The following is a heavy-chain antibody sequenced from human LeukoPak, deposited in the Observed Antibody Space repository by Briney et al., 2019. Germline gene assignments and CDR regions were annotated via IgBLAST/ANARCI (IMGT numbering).Heavy chain of an antibody. V-gene: IGHV1-24*01. CDR3: ARDGGFDV. CDR2: FDPEDGET. D-gene: IGHD2-15*01. J-gene: IGHJ3*01. CDR1: GYTLTELS. Sequence: ASVKVSCKVSGYTLTELSMHWVRQAPGKGLEWMGGFDPEDGETIYAQKFQGRVTMTSDTSISSVYMELSRLRSDDTAMYYCARDGGFDVWGQGTMVTVSS.